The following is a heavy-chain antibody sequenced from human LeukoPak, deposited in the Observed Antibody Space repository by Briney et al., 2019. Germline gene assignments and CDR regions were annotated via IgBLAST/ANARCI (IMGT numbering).Heavy chain of an antibody. V-gene: IGHV3-23*01. D-gene: IGHD2-2*02. CDR2: ISGSGGST. J-gene: IGHJ4*02. Sequence: PGGSLRLSCVASGFTFSHHSISWVRQAPGKGLEWVSAISGSGGSTYYADSVKGRFTISRDNSKNTLYLQMNSLRAEDTAVYYCAKDRWTGLIVVVPAAIVDYWGQGTLVTVSS. CDR1: GFTFSHHS. CDR3: AKDRWTGLIVVVPAAIVDY.